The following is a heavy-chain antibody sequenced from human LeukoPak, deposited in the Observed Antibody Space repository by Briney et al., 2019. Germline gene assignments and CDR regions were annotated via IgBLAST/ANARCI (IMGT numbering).Heavy chain of an antibody. Sequence: ASVKVSCKASGYTFTSYSMNWVRQAPGQGLEWMGWINPNSGGTDYAQKFQGRVTMTRDTSISTVHMELTRLRSDDTAVYYCARDPDRIVGATTDFDYWGQGTLVTVSS. CDR2: INPNSGGT. J-gene: IGHJ4*02. CDR3: ARDPDRIVGATTDFDY. V-gene: IGHV1-2*02. CDR1: GYTFTSYS. D-gene: IGHD1-26*01.